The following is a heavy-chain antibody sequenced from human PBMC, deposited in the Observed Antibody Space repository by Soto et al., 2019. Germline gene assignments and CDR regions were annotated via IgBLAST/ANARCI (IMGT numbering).Heavy chain of an antibody. CDR1: GDSFTSYW. J-gene: IGHJ3*01. Sequence: PGESLKISCNGSGDSFTSYWIGWVRQMPGKGLEWMGIIYPGDSDTRYSPSFQGQVTISADKSISIAYLQWSSLKASDTAMYYCARQGSGYAGPWIGFDLWGQGTMVTVSS. CDR2: IYPGDSDT. V-gene: IGHV5-51*01. D-gene: IGHD5-12*01. CDR3: ARQGSGYAGPWIGFDL.